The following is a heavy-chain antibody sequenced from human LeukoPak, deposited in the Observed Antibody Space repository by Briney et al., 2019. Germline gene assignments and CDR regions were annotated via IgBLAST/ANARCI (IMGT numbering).Heavy chain of an antibody. J-gene: IGHJ5*02. V-gene: IGHV3-48*01. Sequence: PGGSLRLSCAASGFTFSSYSMNWVRQAPGKGLEWVSYISSSSSTIYYADAVKGRFTISRDNAKNSLYLQMNSLRAEDTAVYYCARDRRVTMVRGVNPYSGWFDPWGQGTLVTVSS. CDR1: GFTFSSYS. CDR2: ISSSSSTI. D-gene: IGHD3-10*01. CDR3: ARDRRVTMVRGVNPYSGWFDP.